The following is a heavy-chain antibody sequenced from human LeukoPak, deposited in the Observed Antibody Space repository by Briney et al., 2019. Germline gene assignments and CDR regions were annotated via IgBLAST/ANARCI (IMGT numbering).Heavy chain of an antibody. J-gene: IGHJ6*02. V-gene: IGHV1-2*06. CDR2: INPNSGGT. CDR1: GYTFTGYY. CDR3: AREGYSSSFRFYYYYGMDV. D-gene: IGHD6-13*01. Sequence: ASVKVSCKASGYTFTGYYMHWVRQAPGQGLEWMGRINPNSGGTNYAQKFQGRVTMTRDTSISTAYMELSRLRSDDTAVYYCAREGYSSSFRFYYYYGMDVWGQGTTVTVSS.